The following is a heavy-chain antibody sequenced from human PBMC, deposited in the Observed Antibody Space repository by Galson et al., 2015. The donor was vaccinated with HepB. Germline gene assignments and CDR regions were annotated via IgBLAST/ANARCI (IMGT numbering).Heavy chain of an antibody. CDR1: GFTASSSY. CDR2: LYSGGST. Sequence: SLRLSCAASGFTASSSYMSWVRQAPGKGLEWVSVLYSGGSTYYADSVKGRFTISRDNSKNTLYLQMSSLRAEDTAVFYCARAEDPYYHYMDVWGIGTTVTVSS. CDR3: ARAEDPYYHYMDV. J-gene: IGHJ6*03. V-gene: IGHV3-66*01. D-gene: IGHD6-19*01.